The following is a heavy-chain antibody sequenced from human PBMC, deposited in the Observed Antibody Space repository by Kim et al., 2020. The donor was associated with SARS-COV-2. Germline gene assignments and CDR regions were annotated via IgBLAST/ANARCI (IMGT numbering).Heavy chain of an antibody. D-gene: IGHD3-3*01. Sequence: GGSLRLSCAASGFTFSSYSMNWVRQAPGKGLEWVSSISSSSSYIYYADSVKGRFTISRDNAKNSLYLQMNSLRAEDTAVYYCATVLRFLEWNDRAFDIWGQGTMVTVSS. CDR2: ISSSSSYI. CDR1: GFTFSSYS. V-gene: IGHV3-21*01. J-gene: IGHJ3*02. CDR3: ATVLRFLEWNDRAFDI.